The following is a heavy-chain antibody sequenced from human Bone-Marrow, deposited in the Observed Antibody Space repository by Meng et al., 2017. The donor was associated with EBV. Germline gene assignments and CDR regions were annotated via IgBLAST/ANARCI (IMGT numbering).Heavy chain of an antibody. CDR3: ARRSPTGTFDY. Sequence: QVQLQGVVAGLLTPSDPLSVSVAVFGVSFSGYYWSWIRQPPGKGLEWIGEINHSGSTNYNPSLKSRVTISVDTSKNQFSLKLSSVTAADTAVYYCARRSPTGTFDYWGQGTLVTVSS. CDR1: GVSFSGYY. CDR2: INHSGST. J-gene: IGHJ4*02. V-gene: IGHV4-34*01. D-gene: IGHD1/OR15-1a*01.